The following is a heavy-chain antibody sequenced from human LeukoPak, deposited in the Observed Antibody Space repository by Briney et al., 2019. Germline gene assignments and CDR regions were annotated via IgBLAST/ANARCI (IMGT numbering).Heavy chain of an antibody. J-gene: IGHJ3*02. CDR3: ARASLGFCSSTSCYDFAFDI. CDR2: IYPGDSDT. Sequence: GESLKISCKGSGYSFTSYWIGWVRQMPGKGLEWMGIIYPGDSDTRYSPSFQGQVSISADKSISTAYLQWSSLKASDTAMYYCARASLGFCSSTSCYDFAFDIWGQGTMVTVFS. V-gene: IGHV5-51*01. CDR1: GYSFTSYW. D-gene: IGHD2-2*01.